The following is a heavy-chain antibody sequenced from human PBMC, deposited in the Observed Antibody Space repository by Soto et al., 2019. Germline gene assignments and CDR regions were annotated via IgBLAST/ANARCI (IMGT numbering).Heavy chain of an antibody. J-gene: IGHJ4*02. D-gene: IGHD6-19*01. Sequence: EEQLLESGGGLVQPGGSLRLSCAASGFTFSGSAMSWVRQAPGKGLEWVSAISSNGGNTYYADSVKGRFAISRDNSKNTLYLQMYSLRPEDTALYYCVIEGYMRSDWYGQFDCWGQGTLVTVSS. V-gene: IGHV3-23*01. CDR1: GFTFSGSA. CDR3: VIEGYMRSDWYGQFDC. CDR2: ISSNGGNT.